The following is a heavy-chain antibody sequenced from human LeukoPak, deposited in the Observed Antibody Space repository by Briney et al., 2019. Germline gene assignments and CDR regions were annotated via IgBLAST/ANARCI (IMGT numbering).Heavy chain of an antibody. CDR1: GFSFSNYW. CDR3: ARDRGKTRPVDY. Sequence: PGGSLRLSCAASGFSFSNYWMTWVRQAPGKGLEWVANIKQDGSEKYYVDSVKGRFTISRDNAKNSLYLQMNSLRAEDTAVYYCARDRGKTRPVDYWGQGTLVTVSS. V-gene: IGHV3-7*01. D-gene: IGHD3-10*01. CDR2: IKQDGSEK. J-gene: IGHJ4*02.